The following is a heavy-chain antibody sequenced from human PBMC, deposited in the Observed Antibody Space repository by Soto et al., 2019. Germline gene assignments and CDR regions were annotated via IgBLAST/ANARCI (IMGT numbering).Heavy chain of an antibody. V-gene: IGHV3-23*01. J-gene: IGHJ3*02. D-gene: IGHD3-22*01. Sequence: GGSLRLSCAASGFTFSSYAMSWVRQAPGKGLEWVSAISGSGGSTYYADSVKGRFTISRDNSKNTLYLQMNSLRAEDTAVYYCAKEGRYDSSGFDAFDIWGQGTMVTVPS. CDR3: AKEGRYDSSGFDAFDI. CDR2: ISGSGGST. CDR1: GFTFSSYA.